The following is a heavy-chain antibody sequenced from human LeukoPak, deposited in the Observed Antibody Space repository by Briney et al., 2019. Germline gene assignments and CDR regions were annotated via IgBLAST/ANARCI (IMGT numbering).Heavy chain of an antibody. CDR2: ISGSGGST. D-gene: IGHD3-22*01. Sequence: GGSLGLSCAASGFTLSSYAMSWLRQDPGKGLEWVSAISGSGGSTYYADSVKGRFTISRDNSKNTLYLQMNSLRAGDTAVYYCAKGSSSGYYSSFDYWGQGTLVTVSS. CDR3: AKGSSSGYYSSFDY. J-gene: IGHJ4*02. CDR1: GFTLSSYA. V-gene: IGHV3-23*01.